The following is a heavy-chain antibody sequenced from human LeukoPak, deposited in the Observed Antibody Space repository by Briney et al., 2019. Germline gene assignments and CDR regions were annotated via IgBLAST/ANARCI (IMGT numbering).Heavy chain of an antibody. J-gene: IGHJ4*02. CDR2: IWYDGSNK. D-gene: IGHD3-3*01. CDR3: ARDAYYGFWSGYYKGYFDY. V-gene: IGHV3-33*01. Sequence: GGSLRLSCAASGFTFSSYGMHWVRQAPGKGLEWVAVIWYDGSNKYYADSVKGRFTISRDNSKNTLYLQMNSLRAEDTAVYYCARDAYYGFWSGYYKGYFDYWGQGTLVTVSS. CDR1: GFTFSSYG.